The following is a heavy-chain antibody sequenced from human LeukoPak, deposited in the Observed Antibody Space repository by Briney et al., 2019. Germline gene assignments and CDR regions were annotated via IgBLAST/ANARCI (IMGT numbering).Heavy chain of an antibody. CDR1: GFTFSSYD. CDR2: IGTAGDT. Sequence: GGSLRLSCAASGFTFSSYDMHWVRQATGKGLEWVSAIGTAGDTYYPGSVKGRFTISRENAKNSLYLQMNSLRAGDTAVYYCARDLMVWGVMAYYYYGMDVWGQGTTVTVSS. V-gene: IGHV3-13*01. CDR3: ARDLMVWGVMAYYYYGMDV. J-gene: IGHJ6*02. D-gene: IGHD3-10*01.